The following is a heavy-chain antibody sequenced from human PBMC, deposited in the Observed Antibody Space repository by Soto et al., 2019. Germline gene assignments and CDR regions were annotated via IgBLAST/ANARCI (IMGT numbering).Heavy chain of an antibody. V-gene: IGHV3-21*01. CDR1: GFTFSRNT. Sequence: GGSLRLSCVTSGFTFSRNTMNWVRQAPGKGLEWVASITSSGSYVYYADSVKGRFSASRDNAKNSLSLQMDSLRPDDTAIYFCVKDEGIEAMDVWGQGSTVTVSS. J-gene: IGHJ6*02. CDR3: VKDEGIEAMDV. CDR2: ITSSGSYV.